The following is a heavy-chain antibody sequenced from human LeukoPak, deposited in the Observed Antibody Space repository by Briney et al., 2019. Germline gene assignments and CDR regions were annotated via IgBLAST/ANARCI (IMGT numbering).Heavy chain of an antibody. J-gene: IGHJ4*02. CDR3: ARTKLECKNGVCYDY. D-gene: IGHD2-8*01. CDR2: VIPVFCAA. V-gene: IGHV1-69*13. Sequence: ASVKLSCTASGGTFTSYAISWVRHAPGQGLEWRRGVIPVFCAANYAQNFQGRVTITADESTITGYVEERSLRSDDTAVYYCARTKLECKNGVCYDYGGEETLVRVSS. CDR1: GGTFTSYA.